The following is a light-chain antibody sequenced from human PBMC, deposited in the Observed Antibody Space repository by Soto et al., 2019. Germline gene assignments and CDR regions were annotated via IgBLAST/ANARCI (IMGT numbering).Light chain of an antibody. J-gene: IGLJ1*01. CDR3: TSYAGSNKLGV. Sequence: QSALTQPPSASVSPGQSVTISCTGTSNDVGGYNYVSWYQQHPGKAPKLMICEVNKRPSGVPDRFSGSKSGNTASLTVSGLQAEDEADYYCTSYAGSNKLGVFGTGTKVTVL. CDR2: EVN. V-gene: IGLV2-8*01. CDR1: SNDVGGYNY.